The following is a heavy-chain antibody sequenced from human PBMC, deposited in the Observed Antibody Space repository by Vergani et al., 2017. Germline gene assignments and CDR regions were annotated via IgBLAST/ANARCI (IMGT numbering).Heavy chain of an antibody. CDR1: GFTFSSYA. J-gene: IGHJ5*02. V-gene: IGHV3-11*05. Sequence: VQLVESGGGLVQPGGSLRLSCAASGFTFSSYAMSWVRQAPGKGLEWVSYISSSSSYTNYADSVKGRFTISRDNAKNSLYLQMNSLRAEDTAVYYCAREPGGTVAGYSGPIWFDPWGQGTLVTVSS. D-gene: IGHD6-19*01. CDR3: AREPGGTVAGYSGPIWFDP. CDR2: ISSSSSYT.